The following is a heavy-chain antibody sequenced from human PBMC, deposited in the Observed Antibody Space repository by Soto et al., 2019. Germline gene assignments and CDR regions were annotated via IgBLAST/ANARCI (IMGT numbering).Heavy chain of an antibody. CDR3: ARESAYSHLRRFAY. CDR2: IYYTEST. D-gene: IGHD2-21*01. CDR1: GGSVSSGTYY. V-gene: IGHV4-61*01. J-gene: IGHJ4*02. Sequence: SDTLSLTCTVSGGSVSSGTYYWTWIRHPPGKGLEWIGHIYYTESTNYNPSLKSRVTMSLDTSKNQFSLRLSSVTAADTALYYCARESAYSHLRRFAYRGQRTLVTVSS.